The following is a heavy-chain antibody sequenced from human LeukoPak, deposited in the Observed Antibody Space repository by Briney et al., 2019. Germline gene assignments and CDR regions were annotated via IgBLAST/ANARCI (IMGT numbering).Heavy chain of an antibody. Sequence: SVKVSCKASGGTFSSYAISWVRQAPGQGLEWMGGIIPIFGAANYAQKFQGRVTITADESTSTAYMELSSLRSEDTAVYYCAREAGDPRRYYYYGMDVWGQGTTVTVSS. CDR1: GGTFSSYA. J-gene: IGHJ6*02. D-gene: IGHD7-27*01. CDR3: AREAGDPRRYYYYGMDV. CDR2: IIPIFGAA. V-gene: IGHV1-69*13.